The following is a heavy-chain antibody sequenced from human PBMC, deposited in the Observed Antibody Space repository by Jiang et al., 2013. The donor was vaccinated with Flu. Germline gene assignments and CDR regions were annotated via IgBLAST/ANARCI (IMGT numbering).Heavy chain of an antibody. Sequence: GAEVKKPGASVKVSCKTSGYTFSDYYMHWVRQAPGQGLEWMGWINPNSGGTNYAQNFQGRVTMTRDTSISTAYMELSRLRPDDTAVYYCARGIVVADWGQGTLVTVSS. CDR2: INPNSGGT. J-gene: IGHJ4*02. CDR1: GYTFSDYY. CDR3: ARGIVVAD. V-gene: IGHV1-2*02. D-gene: IGHD3-22*01.